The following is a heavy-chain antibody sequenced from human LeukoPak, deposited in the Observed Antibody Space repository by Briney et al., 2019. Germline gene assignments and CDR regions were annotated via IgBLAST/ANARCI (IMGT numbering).Heavy chain of an antibody. CDR1: SGSISSDSYY. CDR2: IYTSGTT. V-gene: IGHV4-61*02. Sequence: SETLSLTCTVSSGSISSDSYYWTWIRQPAGKGLEWIGRIYTSGTTNYNPSLKSRVTMAVDTSKNQFSLKLSSVTAADTAVYYCASWYYYGSGSYRDSYYYYMGAWGKGTTVTVSS. J-gene: IGHJ6*03. CDR3: ASWYYYGSGSYRDSYYYYMGA. D-gene: IGHD3-10*01.